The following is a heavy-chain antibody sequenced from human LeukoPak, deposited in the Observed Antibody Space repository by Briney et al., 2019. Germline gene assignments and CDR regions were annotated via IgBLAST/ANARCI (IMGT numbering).Heavy chain of an antibody. V-gene: IGHV5-10-1*01. J-gene: IGHJ4*02. CDR2: IDPSDSYT. CDR1: GYSFTTYW. CDR3: ERHLYGSVTYNVDY. D-gene: IGHD3-10*01. Sequence: GESLKISCKGSGYSFTTYWITWVRQMPGKGLGWMGTIDPSDSYTNYSPSFQGHVSISVDKSISTAYLQWSSLKASDTAMYYCERHLYGSVTYNVDYWGQGTLVTVSS.